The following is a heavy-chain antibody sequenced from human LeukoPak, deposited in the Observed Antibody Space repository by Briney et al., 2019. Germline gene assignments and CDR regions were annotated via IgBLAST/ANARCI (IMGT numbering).Heavy chain of an antibody. CDR1: GGSMSDSY. V-gene: IGHV4-59*01. CDR2: VYDNGRTNYSGRT. J-gene: IGHJ4*02. D-gene: IGHD2-15*01. Sequence: SETLSLTCGVSGGSMSDSYWSWIRQPPGKGLEWIGFVYDNGRTNYSGRTNYNPSLAGRVTMSMDTSKNQFSLKMSSVTAADTAVYYCARVPRGYCRSASCYDYWGQGTLVTVSS. CDR3: ARVPRGYCRSASCYDY.